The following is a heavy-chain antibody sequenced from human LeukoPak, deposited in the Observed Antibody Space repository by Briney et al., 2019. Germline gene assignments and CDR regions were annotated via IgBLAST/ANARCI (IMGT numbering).Heavy chain of an antibody. CDR1: GGSISSSGYS. CDR3: ARGDTGNDAFDI. Sequence: SETLSLTCAVSGGSISSSGYSWSWIRQPPGKGLEWIGYMYHSGSTYYNPSLKSRVTISVDRSKNEFSLKLSSVTAADTAVYYCARGDTGNDAFDIWGQGTMVTLSS. CDR2: MYHSGST. V-gene: IGHV4-30-2*01. J-gene: IGHJ3*02.